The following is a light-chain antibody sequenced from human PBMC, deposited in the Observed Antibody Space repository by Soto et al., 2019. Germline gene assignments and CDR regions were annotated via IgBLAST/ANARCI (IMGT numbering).Light chain of an antibody. Sequence: DIPMAQCPATLCTSLGDGFTITSRASQSISSWLAWYQQKPGKAPKLLIYAASSLQQGVPSRCSGRGSGTDYPHTASGLRLRALDSCCSQQASRVPLAFGGGTKVDIK. CDR1: QSISSW. J-gene: IGKJ4*01. V-gene: IGKV1-12*01. CDR2: AAS. CDR3: QQASRVPLA.